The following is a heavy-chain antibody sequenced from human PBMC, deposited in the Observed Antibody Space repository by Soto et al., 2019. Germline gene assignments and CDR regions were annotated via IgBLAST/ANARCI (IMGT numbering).Heavy chain of an antibody. CDR2: INPDGSGE. Sequence: GGSLRLSCAASGFNFGGSWMTWVRQALGKGLEWLAKINPDGSGEYYVDSVKGRFTISRDNAKSSLFFQMHSLRDEDTAVYFCAREHYFGLDYWGQGTLVTVSS. J-gene: IGHJ4*02. CDR3: AREHYFGLDY. D-gene: IGHD1-26*01. V-gene: IGHV3-7*04. CDR1: GFNFGGSW.